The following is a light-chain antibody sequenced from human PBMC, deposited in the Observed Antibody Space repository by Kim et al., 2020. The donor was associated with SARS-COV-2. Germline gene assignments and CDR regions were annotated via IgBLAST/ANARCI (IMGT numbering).Light chain of an antibody. Sequence: PGQTARITCSGDALPKQYAYWYQQKPGQAPVLVIYKDSERPSGIPERFSGSSSGTTVTLTISGVQAEDEADYYCQSADSSGTSYVFGTGTKVTVL. CDR1: ALPKQY. CDR3: QSADSSGTSYV. J-gene: IGLJ1*01. V-gene: IGLV3-25*03. CDR2: KDS.